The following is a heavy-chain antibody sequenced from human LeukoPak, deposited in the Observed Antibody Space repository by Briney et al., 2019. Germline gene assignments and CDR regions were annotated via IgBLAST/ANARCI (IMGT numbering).Heavy chain of an antibody. D-gene: IGHD2-21*02. J-gene: IGHJ4*02. CDR1: GGSISSGGYS. CDR2: IYHSGST. Sequence: SSETLSLTCAVSGGSISSGGYSWSWIRQPPGKGLEWIGYIYHSGSTYYNPSLKSRVTISVDRSKNQFSLKLSSVTAADTAVYYCARGRSPPRKKYCGGDCQLPYFDYWGQGTLVTVSS. CDR3: ARGRSPPRKKYCGGDCQLPYFDY. V-gene: IGHV4-30-2*01.